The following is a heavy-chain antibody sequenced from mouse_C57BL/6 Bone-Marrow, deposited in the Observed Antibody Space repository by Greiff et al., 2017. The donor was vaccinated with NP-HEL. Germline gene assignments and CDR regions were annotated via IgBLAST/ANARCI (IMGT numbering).Heavy chain of an antibody. CDR2: ISSGSSTL. CDR1: GFTFSDYG. Sequence: EVKLMESGGGLVKPGGSLKLSCAASGFTFSDYGMHWVRQAPEKGLEWVAYISSGSSTLYYADTVKGRFTISRDNAKNTLFLQMTSLRSEDTAMYYCARYYYGSSYFDYWGQGTTLTVSS. CDR3: ARYYYGSSYFDY. D-gene: IGHD1-1*01. J-gene: IGHJ2*01. V-gene: IGHV5-17*01.